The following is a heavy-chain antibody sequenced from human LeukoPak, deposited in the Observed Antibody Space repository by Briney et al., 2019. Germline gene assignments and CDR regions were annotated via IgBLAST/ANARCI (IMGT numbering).Heavy chain of an antibody. D-gene: IGHD3-22*01. V-gene: IGHV4-39*01. CDR3: ARRGYYDSSGYPLYDY. J-gene: IGHJ4*02. Sequence: KPSETLSLTCTVSGGSISSSSYYWGWIRQPPGKGLEWIGRIYSSGSTNYNPSLKSRVTISVDTSKNQFSLKLSSVTAADTAVYYCARRGYYDSSGYPLYDYWGQGTLVTVSS. CDR2: IYSSGST. CDR1: GGSISSSSYY.